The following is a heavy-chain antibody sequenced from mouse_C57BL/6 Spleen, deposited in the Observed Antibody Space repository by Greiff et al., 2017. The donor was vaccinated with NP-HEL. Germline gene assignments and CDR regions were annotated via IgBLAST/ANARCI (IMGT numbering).Heavy chain of an antibody. D-gene: IGHD2-5*01. V-gene: IGHV1-15*01. CDR1: GYTFTDYE. CDR3: TRRSNSFAY. CDR2: IDPETGGT. J-gene: IGHJ3*01. Sequence: VQLQESGAELVRPGASVTLSCKASGYTFTDYELHWVKQTPVHGLEWIGAIDPETGGTAYNQKFKGKAILTADKSSCTSYIELRSLTSEDSAVYYCTRRSNSFAYWGQGTLVTVSA.